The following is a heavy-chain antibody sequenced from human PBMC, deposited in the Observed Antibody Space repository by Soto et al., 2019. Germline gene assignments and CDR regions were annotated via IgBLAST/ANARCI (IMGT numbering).Heavy chain of an antibody. J-gene: IGHJ6*02. D-gene: IGHD3-3*01. V-gene: IGHV3-9*01. CDR1: GFTFDDYA. CDR3: AKSLGVVTHNRYYYYGMDV. Sequence: EVQLVESGGGLVQPGRSLRLSCAASGFTFDDYAMHWVRQAPGKGLEWVSGISWNSGSIGYADSVKGRFTISRDNAKNSLYLQMNSLRAEDTALYYCAKSLGVVTHNRYYYYGMDVWGQGTTVTVSS. CDR2: ISWNSGSI.